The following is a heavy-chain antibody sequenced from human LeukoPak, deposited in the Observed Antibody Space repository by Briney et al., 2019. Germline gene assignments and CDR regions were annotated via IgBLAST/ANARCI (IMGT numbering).Heavy chain of an antibody. Sequence: SETLSLTCTVSGGSISSSSYYWGWIRQPPGKGLEWIGSIYYSGSTYYNPSLKSRVTISVDTSKNQFSLKLSSVTAADTAVYYCARDDDFWSGYYRPYNWFDPWGQGTLVTVSS. V-gene: IGHV4-39*07. CDR3: ARDDDFWSGYYRPYNWFDP. CDR2: IYYSGST. J-gene: IGHJ5*02. D-gene: IGHD3-3*01. CDR1: GGSISSSSYY.